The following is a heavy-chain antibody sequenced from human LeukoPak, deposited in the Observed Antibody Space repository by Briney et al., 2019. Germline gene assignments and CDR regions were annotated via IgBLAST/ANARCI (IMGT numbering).Heavy chain of an antibody. CDR2: INHSGST. Sequence: SETLSLTCAVYGGSFSGYYWSWIRQPPGKGLEWIGEINHSGSTNCNPSLKSRVTISVDTSKNQFSLKLSSVTAADTAVYYCARRGAYYDILTGYRRNDAFDIWGQGTMVTVSS. D-gene: IGHD3-9*01. J-gene: IGHJ3*02. CDR1: GGSFSGYY. CDR3: ARRGAYYDILTGYRRNDAFDI. V-gene: IGHV4-34*01.